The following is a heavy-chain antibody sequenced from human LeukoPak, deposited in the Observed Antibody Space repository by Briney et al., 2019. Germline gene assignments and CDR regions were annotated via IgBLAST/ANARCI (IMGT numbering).Heavy chain of an antibody. CDR3: AGDKRYYGSGSYYDY. CDR2: IYSGGST. J-gene: IGHJ4*02. V-gene: IGHV3-66*01. CDR1: GFTVSSNY. D-gene: IGHD3-10*01. Sequence: GGSLRLSCAASGFTVSSNYMSWVRQAPGKGLEWVSVIYSGGSTYYADSVKGRFTISRDNSKNTLYLQMNSLRAEDTAVYYCAGDKRYYGSGSYYDYWGQGTLVTVSS.